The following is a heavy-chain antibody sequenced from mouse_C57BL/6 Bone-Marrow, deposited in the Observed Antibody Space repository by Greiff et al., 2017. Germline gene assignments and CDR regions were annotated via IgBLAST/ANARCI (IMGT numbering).Heavy chain of an antibody. CDR1: GYTFTSYG. Sequence: VQLQQSGAELARPGASVKLSCKASGYTFTSYGISWVKQRTGQGLEWIGEIYPRSGNTYYNEKFKGKATLTADKSSSTAYMELRSLTSEDSAVYFCARSGDYYGNAYWGQGTLVTVSA. CDR3: ARSGDYYGNAY. V-gene: IGHV1-81*01. J-gene: IGHJ3*01. D-gene: IGHD1-1*01. CDR2: IYPRSGNT.